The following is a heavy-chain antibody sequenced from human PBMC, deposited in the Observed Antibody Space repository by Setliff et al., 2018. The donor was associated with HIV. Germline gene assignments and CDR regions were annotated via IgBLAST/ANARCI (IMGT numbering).Heavy chain of an antibody. D-gene: IGHD3-22*01. CDR2: ISPGGTPT. CDR3: AREAARRGFIDDFDV. Sequence: GGSLRLSCAASGFIFSAYAMSWVRQGPEKGLEWVSRISPGGTPTYADSVKGRFTISRDNAKNTLYLQMNSLRAEDTAVYYCAREAARRGFIDDFDVWGQGTLVTVSS. V-gene: IGHV3-74*03. J-gene: IGHJ3*01. CDR1: GFIFSAYA.